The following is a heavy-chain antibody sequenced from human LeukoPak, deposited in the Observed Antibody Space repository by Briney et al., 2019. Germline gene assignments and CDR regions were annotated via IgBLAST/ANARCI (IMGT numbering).Heavy chain of an antibody. CDR3: ARGWDYGDYYDF. D-gene: IGHD4-17*01. J-gene: IGHJ4*02. CDR1: GGSISSYY. Sequence: SETLSLTCTVSGGSISSYYWSWIRQPAGKGLEWIGRIYTSGSTNYNASLKSRVSMSVDTSKNQFSLKLSSVTAADTAVYYCARGWDYGDYYDFWGQGTLVIASS. CDR2: IYTSGST. V-gene: IGHV4-4*07.